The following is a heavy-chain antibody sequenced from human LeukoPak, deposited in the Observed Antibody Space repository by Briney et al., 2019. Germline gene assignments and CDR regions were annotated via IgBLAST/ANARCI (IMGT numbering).Heavy chain of an antibody. CDR2: IYYSGST. Sequence: SETLSLTCTVSGGSISSYYWSWIRQPPGKGLEWIGYIYYSGSTNYNPSLKSRVTISVDTSKNQFSLKLSPVTAADTAVYYCARQCGGSCHTGKAFDIWGQGTMVTVSS. V-gene: IGHV4-59*08. CDR1: GGSISSYY. D-gene: IGHD2-15*01. J-gene: IGHJ3*02. CDR3: ARQCGGSCHTGKAFDI.